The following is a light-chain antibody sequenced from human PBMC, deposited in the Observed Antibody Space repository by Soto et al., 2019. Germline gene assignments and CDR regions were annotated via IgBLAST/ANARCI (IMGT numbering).Light chain of an antibody. Sequence: DIQMTQSPSSLSASVGDRVTITCRASQGINNNLAWYQQKPGKVPKVLIYAASTLQSGVPSRFSGSGSGTDFTLTISSRQPEDGATYYCQKYNSAPLTFGGGTKVDIK. CDR1: QGINNN. J-gene: IGKJ4*01. V-gene: IGKV1-27*01. CDR2: AAS. CDR3: QKYNSAPLT.